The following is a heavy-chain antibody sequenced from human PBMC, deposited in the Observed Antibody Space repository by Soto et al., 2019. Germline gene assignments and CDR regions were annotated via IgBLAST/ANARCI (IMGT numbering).Heavy chain of an antibody. CDR3: AKAVRFLEWSPYY. D-gene: IGHD3-3*01. CDR1: GFTFSSYA. J-gene: IGHJ4*02. CDR2: ISGSGGST. Sequence: GGSLRLSCAASGFTFSSYAMSWVRQAPGKGLEWVSTISGSGGSTYYADSVKGRFTISRDNSKNTLYLQMNSLRAEDTAVYYCAKAVRFLEWSPYYWGQGTLVTVSS. V-gene: IGHV3-23*01.